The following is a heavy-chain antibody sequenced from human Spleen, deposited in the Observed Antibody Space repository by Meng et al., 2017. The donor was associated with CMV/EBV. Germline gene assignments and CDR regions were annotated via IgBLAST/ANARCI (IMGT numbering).Heavy chain of an antibody. V-gene: IGHV4-59*02. Sequence: ESLKISCVASGFTVSNNYLSWVRQPPGKGLEWIGYIYYSGSTVYMPSLKSRVTISLATSKNQFSLRLSSVTAADTAIYYCARAPRDYYYYYAMDVWGQGTTVTVSS. CDR1: GFTVSNNY. J-gene: IGHJ6*02. CDR3: ARAPRDYYYYYAMDV. CDR2: IYYSGST.